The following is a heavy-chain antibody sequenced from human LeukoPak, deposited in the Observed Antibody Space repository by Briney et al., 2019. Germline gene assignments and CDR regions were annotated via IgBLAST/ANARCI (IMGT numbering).Heavy chain of an antibody. CDR3: ARDKMYYYDSSGYYFGY. CDR1: GGTFSSYA. Sequence: SVKVSCKASGGTFSSYAISWVRQAPGQGLEWMGGIIPIFGTANYAQKFQGRVTITADKSTSTAHMELSSLRSEDTAVYYCARDKMYYYDSSGYYFGYWGQGTLVTVSS. V-gene: IGHV1-69*06. J-gene: IGHJ4*02. CDR2: IIPIFGTA. D-gene: IGHD3-22*01.